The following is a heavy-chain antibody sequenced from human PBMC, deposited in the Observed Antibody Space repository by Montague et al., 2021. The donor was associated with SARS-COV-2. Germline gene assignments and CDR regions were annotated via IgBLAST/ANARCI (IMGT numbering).Heavy chain of an antibody. J-gene: IGHJ6*02. CDR3: ARDRSRSYYYGSGAYTWGGYGMDV. CDR2: IYSSGST. Sequence: SETLSLTCTVSGGSISSYYWSWIRQPAGKGLEWIGRIYSSGSTNYNPSLKSRVTMSVDTSKNQFSLKLGSVTAADTALDYCARDRSRSYYYGSGAYTWGGYGMDVWGQGTTVTVSS. D-gene: IGHD3-10*01. V-gene: IGHV4-4*07. CDR1: GGSISSYY.